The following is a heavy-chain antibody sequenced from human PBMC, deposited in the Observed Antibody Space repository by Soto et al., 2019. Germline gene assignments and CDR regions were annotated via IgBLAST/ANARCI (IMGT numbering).Heavy chain of an antibody. V-gene: IGHV3-7*01. J-gene: IGHJ4*02. CDR2: IKQDGSDK. CDR1: GFTFSNYW. D-gene: IGHD4-17*01. CDR3: ARNRDYAFDY. Sequence: GGSLRLSCAASGFTFSNYWMSWVRQAPGKGLEWVAIIKQDGSDKYYVDSVKGRFTISRDNAKNSLYLQINSLRTEDAAVYYCARNRDYAFDYWGRGTLVTVSS.